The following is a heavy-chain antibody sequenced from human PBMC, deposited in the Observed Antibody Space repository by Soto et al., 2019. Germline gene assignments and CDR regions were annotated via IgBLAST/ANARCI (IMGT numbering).Heavy chain of an antibody. Sequence: EVQLLESGGGLEQPGGSLRLSCAASGFTFRDYAMSWVRQAPGKGLEWVTTITGSSSNLYYSDSVKGRFAISRDNPKNSLYLQMDSLTAEDTAVYYCAKGGAVYGLLTHDFWGQGTLVTVSS. D-gene: IGHD3-9*01. V-gene: IGHV3-23*01. CDR1: GFTFRDYA. J-gene: IGHJ4*02. CDR2: ITGSSSNL. CDR3: AKGGAVYGLLTHDF.